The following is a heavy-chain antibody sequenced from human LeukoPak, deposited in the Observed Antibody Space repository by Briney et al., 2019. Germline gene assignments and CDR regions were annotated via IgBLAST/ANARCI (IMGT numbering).Heavy chain of an antibody. CDR2: IDYSGKT. D-gene: IGHD3-9*01. CDR1: GVSISGRGY. CDR3: ATGYGSGWFDA. V-gene: IGHV4-31*03. J-gene: IGHJ5*02. Sequence: SQTLSLTCSVSGVSISGRGYWGWIRQHPGKSLEWIGYIDYSGKTYYKPSLQSRVIISADTSQNQFTLKVSSVTAADTAVYYCATGYGSGWFDAWGQGAVVTVSS.